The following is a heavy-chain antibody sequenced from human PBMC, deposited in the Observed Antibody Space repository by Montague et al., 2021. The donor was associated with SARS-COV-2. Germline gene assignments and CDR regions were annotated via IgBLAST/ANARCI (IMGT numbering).Heavy chain of an antibody. D-gene: IGHD3-10*01. CDR2: INSNGGT. V-gene: IGHV4-59*11. CDR3: ARATSVRGAVSWFDP. J-gene: IGHJ5*02. Sequence: SETLSLTCAVSGVSISSHYWSFIRQPPGKGLEWIGYINSNGGTNDNPSLRSRLTMSVDTSKNQFSLQLRSMTPADTAVYFCARATSVRGAVSWFDPWGQGILVTVSS. CDR1: GVSISSHY.